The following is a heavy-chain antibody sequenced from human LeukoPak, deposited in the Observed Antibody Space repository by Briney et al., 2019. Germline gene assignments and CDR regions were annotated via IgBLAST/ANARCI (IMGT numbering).Heavy chain of an antibody. CDR2: ISYDGNNK. CDR3: ARPYSSGWRDAFDI. Sequence: SLRLSCAASGCTFSSYAMHWVRQAPGKGLEWMGVISYDGNNKYYADSVKGRFTISRDNSKNTLYLQMNSLRAEDTAVYYCARPYSSGWRDAFDIWGQGTMVTVSS. CDR1: GCTFSSYA. J-gene: IGHJ3*02. V-gene: IGHV3-30*14. D-gene: IGHD6-19*01.